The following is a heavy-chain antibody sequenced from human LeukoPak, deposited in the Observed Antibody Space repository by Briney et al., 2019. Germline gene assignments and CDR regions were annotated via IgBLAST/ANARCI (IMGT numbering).Heavy chain of an antibody. V-gene: IGHV3-48*03. CDR2: ISGYGTTI. Sequence: GGSLRLSCAASGFTFSNYEMNWVRQAPGKGLEWLSYISGYGTTIYYADSVKGRFTISRDNAKNSLYLQMDSLRAEDTAVYYCAREKGWIAAAGTDAFDIWGQGTLVTVSS. D-gene: IGHD6-13*01. J-gene: IGHJ3*02. CDR3: AREKGWIAAAGTDAFDI. CDR1: GFTFSNYE.